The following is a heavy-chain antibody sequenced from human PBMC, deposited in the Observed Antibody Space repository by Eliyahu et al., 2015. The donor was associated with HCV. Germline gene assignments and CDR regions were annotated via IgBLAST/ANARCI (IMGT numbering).Heavy chain of an antibody. V-gene: IGHV3-7*01. CDR1: GFTFSSYW. Sequence: EVQLVESGGGLVQPGGSLRLSCAASGFTFSSYWMSXVRQAPGKGLEWVANIKQDGSEKYYVDSVKGRFTISRDNAKNSLYLQMNSLRAEDTAVYYCASENLRGNFDWLLPYYYYYYGMDVWGQGTTVTVSS. CDR3: ASENLRGNFDWLLPYYYYYYGMDV. D-gene: IGHD3-9*01. J-gene: IGHJ6*02. CDR2: IKQDGSEK.